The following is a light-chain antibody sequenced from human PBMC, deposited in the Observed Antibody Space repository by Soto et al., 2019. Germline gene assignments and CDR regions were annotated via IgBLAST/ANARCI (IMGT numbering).Light chain of an antibody. CDR3: QQYNSYPWT. V-gene: IGKV1-5*01. J-gene: IGKJ1*01. CDR1: QTISSW. CDR2: DAS. Sequence: DIQMTQSPSTLSGSVGDRVTITCRASQTISSWLVWYQQKPGKAPKLLIYDASSLESGVPSRFSGSGSGTEFTLTISSLQPDDFATYYCQQYNSYPWTFGQGTKVDIK.